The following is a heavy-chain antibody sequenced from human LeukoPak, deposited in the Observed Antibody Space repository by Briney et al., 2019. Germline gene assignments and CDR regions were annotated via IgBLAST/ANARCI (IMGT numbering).Heavy chain of an antibody. CDR3: ARSGRDIVATIPVGY. CDR1: GYTFTSYG. Sequence: ASVKVPCKASGYTFTSYGISWVRQAPGQGLEWMGWISAYNGNTNYAQKLQGRVTMTTDTSTSTAYMELRSLRSDDTAVYYCARSGRDIVATIPVGYWGQGTLVTVSS. V-gene: IGHV1-18*01. J-gene: IGHJ4*02. D-gene: IGHD5-12*01. CDR2: ISAYNGNT.